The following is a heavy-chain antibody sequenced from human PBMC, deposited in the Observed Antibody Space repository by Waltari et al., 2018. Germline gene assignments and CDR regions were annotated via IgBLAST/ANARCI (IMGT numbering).Heavy chain of an antibody. CDR3: ATSGWYCFDY. J-gene: IGHJ4*02. CDR1: GLHLSSFW. V-gene: IGHV3-7*01. D-gene: IGHD6-19*01. Sequence: EVQLVESGGGLVQPGGSLRLSCEASGLHLSSFWMNWVRQTPGKGLEWVAGIKQDGSEKYYADSVKGRFTISRDNAKNSLYLQMNSLRAEDTAVYYCATSGWYCFDYWGQGTLVTVSS. CDR2: IKQDGSEK.